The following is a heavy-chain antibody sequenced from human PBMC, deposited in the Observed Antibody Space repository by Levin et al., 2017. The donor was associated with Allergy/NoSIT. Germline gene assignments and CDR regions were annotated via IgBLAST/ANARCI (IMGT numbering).Heavy chain of an antibody. D-gene: IGHD2-21*01. CDR1: GFTFSTYF. Sequence: GGSLRLSCTASGFTFSTYFMSWVRQAPGKGLEWVSYISSSTTTLYYADSVKGRFTISRDNAKNSLYLQMNSLRDEDTAVYYCARDGGGALDFYYGVDAWGQGTTVTVSS. CDR3: ARDGGGALDFYYGVDA. V-gene: IGHV3-48*02. J-gene: IGHJ6*02. CDR2: ISSSTTTL.